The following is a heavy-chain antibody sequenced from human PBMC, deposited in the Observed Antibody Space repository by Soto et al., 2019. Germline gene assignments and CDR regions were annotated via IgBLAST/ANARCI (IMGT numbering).Heavy chain of an antibody. D-gene: IGHD2-21*02. Sequence: GSGPTLVNPADTLTLTCTASGVSLSDARMGVSWIRQPPGKALEWLAHIFSNDEKSYSTSLKSRLTVSKDTSKSQVVLTMTNMDPVDTATYFCARKAGSLCIEGTCYSFDFWAQGTLVTVSS. CDR2: IFSNDEK. V-gene: IGHV2-26*01. CDR1: GVSLSDARMG. J-gene: IGHJ4*02. CDR3: ARKAGSLCIEGTCYSFDF.